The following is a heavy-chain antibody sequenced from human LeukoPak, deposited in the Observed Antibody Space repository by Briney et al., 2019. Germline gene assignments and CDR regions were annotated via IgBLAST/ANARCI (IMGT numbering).Heavy chain of an antibody. CDR3: ARERGDYYDSSGYYY. Sequence: ASVKVSCKASGGTFINYAISWVRQAPGQGLEWMGGIIPIFGTANYAQKFQGRVTITTDESTSTAYMELSSLRSEDTAVYYCARERGDYYDSSGYYYWGQGTLVTVSS. D-gene: IGHD3-22*01. CDR1: GGTFINYA. V-gene: IGHV1-69*05. CDR2: IIPIFGTA. J-gene: IGHJ4*02.